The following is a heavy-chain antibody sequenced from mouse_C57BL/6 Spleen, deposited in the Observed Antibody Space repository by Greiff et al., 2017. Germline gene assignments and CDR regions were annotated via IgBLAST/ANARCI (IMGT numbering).Heavy chain of an antibody. CDR2: IYPGDGDN. Sequence: QVQLQQSGPELVKPGASVTISCTASGYAFSSSWMNWVKQRPGKGLEWIGRIYPGDGDNNYNGKLKGMATLTADKSSSTAYMQLSSLTTEDSSVYFGAIITTVVDWYFAVWGTGTTVTVSS. CDR3: AIITTVVDWYFAV. D-gene: IGHD1-1*01. V-gene: IGHV1-82*01. CDR1: GYAFSSSW. J-gene: IGHJ1*03.